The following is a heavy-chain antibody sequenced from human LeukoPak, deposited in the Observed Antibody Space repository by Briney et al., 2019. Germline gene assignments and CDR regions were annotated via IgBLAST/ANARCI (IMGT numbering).Heavy chain of an antibody. Sequence: GGSLRLSCAASGFTFSSYAMNWVRQAPGKGLEWVSYISSSSSTIYYADSVKGRFTISRDNSKNTLYLQMNSLRVEDTAVYYCARVQGSGQPRWYWGQGTLVTVSS. D-gene: IGHD2-15*01. CDR2: ISSSSSTI. CDR1: GFTFSSYA. CDR3: ARVQGSGQPRWY. J-gene: IGHJ4*02. V-gene: IGHV3-48*01.